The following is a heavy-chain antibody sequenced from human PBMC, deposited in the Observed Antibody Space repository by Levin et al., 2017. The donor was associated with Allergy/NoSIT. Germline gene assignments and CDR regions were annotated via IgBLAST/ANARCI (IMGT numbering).Heavy chain of an antibody. CDR2: INPNSGGT. CDR3: ARSGGEAGYGDYDNDY. D-gene: IGHD4-17*01. J-gene: IGHJ4*02. Sequence: ASVKVSCKASGYTFTGYYMHWVRQAPGQGLEWMGWINPNSGGTNYAQKFQGRVTMTRDTSISTAYMELSRLRSDDTAVYYCARSGGEAGYGDYDNDYWGQGTLVTVSS. V-gene: IGHV1-2*02. CDR1: GYTFTGYY.